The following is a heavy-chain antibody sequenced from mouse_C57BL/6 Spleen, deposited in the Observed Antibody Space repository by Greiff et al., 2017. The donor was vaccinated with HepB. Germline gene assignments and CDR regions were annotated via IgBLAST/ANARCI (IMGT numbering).Heavy chain of an antibody. J-gene: IGHJ2*01. CDR3: VRDRGSSGYFDY. V-gene: IGHV10-3*01. Sequence: EVQLVESGGGLVQPKGSLKLSCAASGFTFNTYAMHWVRQAPGKGLEWVARIRSKSSNYATYYADSVKERFTISRDDSQSMLYLQMNNLKTEDTAMYYCVRDRGSSGYFDYWGQGTTLTVSS. D-gene: IGHD3-1*01. CDR2: IRSKSSNYAT. CDR1: GFTFNTYA.